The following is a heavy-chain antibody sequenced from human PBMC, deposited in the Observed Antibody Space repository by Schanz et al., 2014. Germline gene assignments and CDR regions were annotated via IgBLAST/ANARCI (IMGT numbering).Heavy chain of an antibody. V-gene: IGHV3-23*04. CDR3: AKVAPAATYLDS. CDR1: GFTFSIYG. Sequence: VQLAESGGGLVQPGGSLRLSCAASGFTFSIYGMSWVRQAPGKGLEWVSRMIGSGSSVFYADSVKGRFTISRDNAKNSLFLQMNSLSAEDTAVYYCAKVAPAATYLDSWGLGTLVTVSS. J-gene: IGHJ4*02. D-gene: IGHD2-2*01. CDR2: MIGSGSSV.